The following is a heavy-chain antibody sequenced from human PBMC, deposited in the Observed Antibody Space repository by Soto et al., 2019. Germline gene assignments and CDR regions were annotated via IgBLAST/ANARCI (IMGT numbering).Heavy chain of an antibody. CDR2: ISYSGST. J-gene: IGHJ4*02. V-gene: IGHV4-59*01. CDR3: ARADPDASVGY. Sequence: SETLSLTCTFSGFSMSSYYLTLLRQSPGRGLEWIGYISYSGSTYYNPSLKSRVTISADTSKNQFSLTMNSMIAADTAVYYCARADPDASVGYWGQGTLVTVSS. CDR1: GFSMSSYY. D-gene: IGHD2-15*01.